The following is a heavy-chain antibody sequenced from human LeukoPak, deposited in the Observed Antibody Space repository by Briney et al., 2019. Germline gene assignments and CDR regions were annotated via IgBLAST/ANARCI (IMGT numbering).Heavy chain of an antibody. CDR3: ARESWFDP. J-gene: IGHJ5*02. V-gene: IGHV3-48*01. Sequence: GGSLRLSCAASGFTLSTYSMNWVRQAPGKGLEWASFISSSSSTIYYADSVKGRFTISRDNAKNSLYLQMNSLRAEDTAVYYCARESWFDPWGQGTLVTVSS. CDR2: ISSSSSTI. CDR1: GFTLSTYS.